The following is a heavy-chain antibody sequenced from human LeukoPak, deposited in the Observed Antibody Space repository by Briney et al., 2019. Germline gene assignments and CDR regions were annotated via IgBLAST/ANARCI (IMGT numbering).Heavy chain of an antibody. CDR1: GGSISSGDYY. V-gene: IGHV4-30-4*01. D-gene: IGHD4-17*01. J-gene: IGHJ4*02. Sequence: SQTLSLTCTVSGGSISSGDYYWSWIRQPPGKGLEWIGYIYYSGSTYYNPSLKSRVTISVDTSKNQFSLKLSSVTAADTAVYYCARGNLHYGDYVFWGQGTLVTVSS. CDR2: IYYSGST. CDR3: ARGNLHYGDYVF.